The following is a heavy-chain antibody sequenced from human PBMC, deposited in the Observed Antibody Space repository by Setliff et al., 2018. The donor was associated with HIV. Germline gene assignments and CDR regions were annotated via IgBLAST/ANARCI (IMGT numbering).Heavy chain of an antibody. J-gene: IGHJ6*03. V-gene: IGHV4-39*01. D-gene: IGHD2-2*01. CDR2: IYSSGSP. Sequence: SETLSLTCTVSGGSISSSNWWSWVRQPPGKRLEWLGSIYSSGSPSYNPSLSSRLTISVDTSKNQVSLRRSSVTAADTGVYYCARHRDPPGTSWIFYYYYMDLWGGGTTVTVSS. CDR3: ARHRDPPGTSWIFYYYYMDL. CDR1: GGSISSSNW.